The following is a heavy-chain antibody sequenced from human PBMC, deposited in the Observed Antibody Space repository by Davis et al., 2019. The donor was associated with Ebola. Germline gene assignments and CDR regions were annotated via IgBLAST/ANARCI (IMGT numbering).Heavy chain of an antibody. V-gene: IGHV3-48*02. CDR1: GFTFSSYA. CDR2: ISSSSSTI. CDR3: ARDGKYSSSTDYYYGMDV. D-gene: IGHD6-6*01. Sequence: GGSLRLSCAASGFTFSSYAMSWVRQAPGKGLEWVSYISSSSSTIYYADSVKGRFTISRDNAKNSLYLQMNSLRDEDTAVYYCARDGKYSSSTDYYYGMDVWGQGTTVTVSS. J-gene: IGHJ6*02.